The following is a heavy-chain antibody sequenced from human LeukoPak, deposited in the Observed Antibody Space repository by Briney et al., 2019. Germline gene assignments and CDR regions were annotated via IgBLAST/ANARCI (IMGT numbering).Heavy chain of an antibody. CDR3: AKDRLRFSY. D-gene: IGHD3-16*01. CDR2: IKEDGSEK. CDR1: GFTFSSSW. Sequence: GGSLRLSCAASGFTFSSSWMSWVRQAPGKGLEWVANIKEDGSEKYYVDSVKGRFTISRDNAKNSLFLQMSSLRAEDTAVYYCAKDRLRFSYWGQGTLVTVSS. J-gene: IGHJ4*02. V-gene: IGHV3-7*03.